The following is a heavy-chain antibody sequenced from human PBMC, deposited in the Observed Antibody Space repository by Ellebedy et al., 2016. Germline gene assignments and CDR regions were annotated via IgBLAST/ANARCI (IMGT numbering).Heavy chain of an antibody. CDR3: ARHHRYNYGYLVY. Sequence: SETLSLTCSVSGGSISSSYWSWIRQPPGKGLEWIGYFYYTVSTNYNPSLKSRVTVSVDTSKNQFSLKLSSVTAADTAVYYCARHHRYNYGYLVYWGQGTLVTVSS. D-gene: IGHD3-10*01. J-gene: IGHJ4*02. CDR2: FYYTVST. CDR1: GGSISSSY. V-gene: IGHV4-59*08.